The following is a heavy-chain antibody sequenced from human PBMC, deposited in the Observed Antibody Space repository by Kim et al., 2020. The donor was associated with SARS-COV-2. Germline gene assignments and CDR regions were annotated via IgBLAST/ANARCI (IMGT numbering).Heavy chain of an antibody. V-gene: IGHV4-59*08. D-gene: IGHD3-10*01. CDR3: ARLQMVGSGSYDYYYGMDV. J-gene: IGHJ6*01. CDR1: GGSISSYY. Sequence: SETLSLTCTVSGGSISSYYWSWIRQPPGKGLEWIGYIYYSGSTNYNPSLKSRVTISVDTSKNQFSLKLSSVTAADTAVYYCARLQMVGSGSYDYYYGMDV. CDR2: IYYSGST.